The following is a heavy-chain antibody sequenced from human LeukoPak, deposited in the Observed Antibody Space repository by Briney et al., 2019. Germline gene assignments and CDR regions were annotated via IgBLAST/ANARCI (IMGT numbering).Heavy chain of an antibody. CDR2: IKEDGSDK. CDR1: GFTFSNYW. J-gene: IGHJ4*02. Sequence: TGGSLRLSCAASGFTFSNYWMSWVRQAPGKGREWVANIKEDGSDKYYVDSVKGRFTISRDNAKNSQYLQMNSLRAEDTAVYYCARDTGYNTFDYWGQGTLVTVSS. V-gene: IGHV3-7*05. CDR3: ARDTGYNTFDY. D-gene: IGHD5-24*01.